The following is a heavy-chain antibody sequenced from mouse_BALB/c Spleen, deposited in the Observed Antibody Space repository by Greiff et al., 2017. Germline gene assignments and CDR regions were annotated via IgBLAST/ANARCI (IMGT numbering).Heavy chain of an antibody. D-gene: IGHD3-1*01. Sequence: VQLQQSGPELVKPGASVRISCKASGYTFTSYYIHWVKQRPGQGLEWIGWIYPGNVNTKYNEKFKGKATLTVDKSSSTAYMELRSLTSEDTAVYYCARRQLGGYAMDYWGQGTSVTVSS. V-gene: IGHV1S56*01. CDR2: IYPGNVNT. CDR3: ARRQLGGYAMDY. J-gene: IGHJ4*01. CDR1: GYTFTSYY.